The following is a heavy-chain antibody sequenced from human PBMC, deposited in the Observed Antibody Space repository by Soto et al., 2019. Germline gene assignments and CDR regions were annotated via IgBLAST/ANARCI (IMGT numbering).Heavy chain of an antibody. V-gene: IGHV1-69*02. CDR2: IIPILNLV. CDR3: ATVGGTALVTGL. D-gene: IGHD5-18*01. J-gene: IGHJ4*02. CDR1: GSSFSTYT. Sequence: QVHPVQSGAEVKKPGSSVKVSCKSSGSSFSTYTITWVRQAPGQGLELMGRIIPILNLVNYAQKFQGRVPMTADKATTTSYMELSSLRSEDTAVYYCATVGGTALVTGLWGQGTLVTVS.